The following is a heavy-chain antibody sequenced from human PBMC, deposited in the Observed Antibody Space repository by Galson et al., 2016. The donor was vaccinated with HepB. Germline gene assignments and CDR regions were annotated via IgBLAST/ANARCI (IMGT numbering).Heavy chain of an antibody. Sequence: QSGAEVKRPGESLKISCKASGYSFTNYWIGWVRQMPGKGLKWMGSIYPGDSDATYNPSFEGQVSISVDKSISTAYLQWSSLKASDTAIYYCARRPTADNWFDPWGRGTLVTVSS. D-gene: IGHD4-17*01. CDR1: GYSFTNYW. V-gene: IGHV5-51*01. J-gene: IGHJ5*02. CDR3: ARRPTADNWFDP. CDR2: IYPGDSDA.